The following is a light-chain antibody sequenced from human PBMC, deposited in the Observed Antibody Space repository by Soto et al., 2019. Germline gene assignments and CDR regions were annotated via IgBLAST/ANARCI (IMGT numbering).Light chain of an antibody. CDR1: SSNIGAGYD. CDR2: GNS. CDR3: QSYASSLSGWV. V-gene: IGLV1-40*01. Sequence: QSVLTQPPSVSGAPGQRVTISCTGSSSNIGAGYDVHWYQQLPGTAPKLLIYGNSNRPSGVPDRFSGSKSGTSASLAITGLQVEDEADYYCQSYASSLSGWVFGGGTQLTVL. J-gene: IGLJ3*02.